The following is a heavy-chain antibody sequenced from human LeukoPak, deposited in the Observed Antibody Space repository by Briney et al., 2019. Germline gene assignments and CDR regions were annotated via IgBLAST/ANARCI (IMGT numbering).Heavy chain of an antibody. J-gene: IGHJ4*02. Sequence: SETLSLTCAVYGGSFSGYYWSWIRQPPGKGLEWIGEINHSGSTNYNPSLKSRVTISVDTSKNQFSLKLSSVTAADTAVYYCARGPTTVPATYYFDYWGQGTLVTVSS. CDR3: ARGPTTVPATYYFDY. CDR1: GGSFSGYY. CDR2: INHSGST. D-gene: IGHD4-11*01. V-gene: IGHV4-34*01.